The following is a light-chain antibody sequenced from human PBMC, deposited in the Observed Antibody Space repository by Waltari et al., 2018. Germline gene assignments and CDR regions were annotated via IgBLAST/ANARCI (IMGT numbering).Light chain of an antibody. V-gene: IGLV2-14*01. CDR2: DVS. CDR1: SRDVGGYHY. CDR3: CSYTSINTLYV. Sequence: QSALTQPASVSGSPGQSITIPCTGTSRDVGGYHYVPWYQQHPGKAPKIMISDVSYRPSGVSNRFSGSKSGNTASLTISGLQAEDEADYYCCSYTSINTLYVFGTGTKVTVL. J-gene: IGLJ1*01.